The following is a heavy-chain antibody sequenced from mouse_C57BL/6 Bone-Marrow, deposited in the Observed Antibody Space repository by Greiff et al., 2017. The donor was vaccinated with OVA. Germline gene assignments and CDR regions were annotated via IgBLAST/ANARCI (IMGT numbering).Heavy chain of an antibody. CDR1: GYTFTDYY. V-gene: IGHV1-19*01. J-gene: IGHJ2*01. CDR3: AREGWLLLDY. CDR2: INPYNGGT. D-gene: IGHD2-3*01. Sequence: VQLKESGPVLVKPGASVKMSCKASGYTFTDYYMNWVKQSHGKSLEWIGVINPYNGGTSYNQKFKGKATLTVDKSSSTAYMELNSLTSEDSAVYYCAREGWLLLDYWGQGTTLTVSS.